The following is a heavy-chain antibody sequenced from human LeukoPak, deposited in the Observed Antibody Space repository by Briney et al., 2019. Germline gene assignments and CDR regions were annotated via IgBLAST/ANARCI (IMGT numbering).Heavy chain of an antibody. CDR1: GGSMSSSSYY. D-gene: IGHD6-19*01. V-gene: IGHV4-39*01. J-gene: IGHJ4*02. CDR3: ARHPPGAVAGTPFDY. CDR2: IYYSGST. Sequence: KPSETLSLTCTVSGGSMSSSSYYWGWIRQPPGKGLEWIGSIYYSGSTYYNPSLKSRVTISVDTSKNQFSLKLSSVTAADTAVYYCARHPPGAVAGTPFDYWGQGTLVTVSS.